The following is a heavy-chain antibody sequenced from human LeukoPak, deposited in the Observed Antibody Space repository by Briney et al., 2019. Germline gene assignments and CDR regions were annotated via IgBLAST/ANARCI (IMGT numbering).Heavy chain of an antibody. J-gene: IGHJ4*02. Sequence: GGSLRLSCAASGFSISDYYMTWVRQAPGKGLEWVSAISDSGDNTHYADSVKGRFTISRDSSKSTLYLQMNSLRADDTAVYYCAKVYWNNYYYDYWGQGALVTVSS. CDR2: ISDSGDNT. V-gene: IGHV3-23*01. CDR1: GFSISDYY. CDR3: AKVYWNNYYYDY. D-gene: IGHD1/OR15-1a*01.